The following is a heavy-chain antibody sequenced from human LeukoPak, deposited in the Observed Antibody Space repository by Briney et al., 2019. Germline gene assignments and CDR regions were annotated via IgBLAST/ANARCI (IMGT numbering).Heavy chain of an antibody. D-gene: IGHD4-17*01. CDR3: TRMTTGHDY. V-gene: IGHV4-34*01. Sequence: SETLSLTCAVSGVSFNDYYWSWVRQTPGKGLEWLGEINHSGYTNDSPSLKSRVTLSIDTSRKQFSLNLRSVTVADTGIYYCTRMTTGHDYWGQGTLVTVSS. CDR2: INHSGYT. J-gene: IGHJ4*02. CDR1: GVSFNDYY.